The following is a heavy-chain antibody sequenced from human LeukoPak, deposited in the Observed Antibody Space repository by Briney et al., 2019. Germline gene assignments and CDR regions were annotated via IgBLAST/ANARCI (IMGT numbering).Heavy chain of an antibody. D-gene: IGHD3-16*01. V-gene: IGHV3-30*19. Sequence: GGSLRLSCAASGFTFSSYGMHWVRQAPGKGLEWVAVISYDGSNKFYADSVKGRFTISRDKSKNTLYLQMNSLRAEDTAVYYCARTQLGFDYWGQGTLVTVSS. CDR2: ISYDGSNK. CDR1: GFTFSSYG. J-gene: IGHJ4*02. CDR3: ARTQLGFDY.